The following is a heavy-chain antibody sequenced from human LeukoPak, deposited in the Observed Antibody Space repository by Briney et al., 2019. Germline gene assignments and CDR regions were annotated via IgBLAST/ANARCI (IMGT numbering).Heavy chain of an antibody. CDR2: IYYSGST. V-gene: IGHV4-31*03. D-gene: IGHD2-2*01. Sequence: PSQTLSLTCTVSGGSISSGGYYWSWIRQHPGKGLEWIGYIYYSGSTYYNPSLKSRVTISVDTSKNQLSPKLSSVTAADTAVYYCARDGSSSTSCVSSWFDPWGQGTLVTVSS. J-gene: IGHJ5*02. CDR1: GGSISSGGYY. CDR3: ARDGSSSTSCVSSWFDP.